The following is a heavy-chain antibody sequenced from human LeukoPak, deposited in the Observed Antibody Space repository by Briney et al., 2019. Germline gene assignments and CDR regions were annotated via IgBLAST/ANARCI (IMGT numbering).Heavy chain of an antibody. CDR1: GFTFSSYA. Sequence: GGSLRLSCAASGFTFSSYAVSWVRQAAGKGLEWVSVISGSGGSTYYADSVKGRFTISRDNSKNTLYLQMNSLRAEDTAVYYCARENYDILTGYRTADYWGQGTLVTVSS. CDR3: ARENYDILTGYRTADY. CDR2: ISGSGGST. D-gene: IGHD3-9*01. J-gene: IGHJ4*02. V-gene: IGHV3-23*01.